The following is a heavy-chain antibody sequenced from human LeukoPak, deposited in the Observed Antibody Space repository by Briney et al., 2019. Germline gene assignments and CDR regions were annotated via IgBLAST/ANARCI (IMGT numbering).Heavy chain of an antibody. CDR3: ARDPNGDYIGTFDM. V-gene: IGHV3-64*01. D-gene: IGHD4-17*01. CDR1: GFTFSSYA. J-gene: IGHJ3*02. CDR2: ISSNGGST. Sequence: GGSLRLSCAASGFTFSSYAMHWVRQAPGKGLEYVSAISSNGGSTYYANSVKGRFTISRDNSKNTLYPQMGSLRAEDMAVYYCARDPNGDYIGTFDMWGRGTMVSVSS.